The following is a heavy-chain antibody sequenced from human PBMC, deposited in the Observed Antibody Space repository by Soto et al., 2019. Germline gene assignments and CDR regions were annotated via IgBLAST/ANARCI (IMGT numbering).Heavy chain of an antibody. CDR2: VYYSETT. D-gene: IGHD1-26*01. Sequence: PSESRSLTSTVVGGSIASEDYYWCWIRQPAGKGLEWIGYVYYSETTNYNPFLKSRVTLSLDKSKNQFSLKMHSVTAADTAVYSGARDVIAPPHYFDPWGQGTLVTVSS. V-gene: IGHV4-61*10. CDR1: GGSIASEDYY. J-gene: IGHJ5*02. CDR3: ARDVIAPPHYFDP.